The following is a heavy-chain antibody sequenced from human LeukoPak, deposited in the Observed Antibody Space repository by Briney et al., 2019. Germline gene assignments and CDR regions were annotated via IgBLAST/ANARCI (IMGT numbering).Heavy chain of an antibody. CDR2: INPNSGGR. V-gene: IGHV1-2*02. D-gene: IGHD6-19*01. Sequence: ASVKVSCKASGYTFTVYYMHWLRRAPGQGLGWGGWINPNSGGRNYAQKFQARVTMARDTAISTANMECIRLRSDTPAGNAVSRDRLVSRFSWFDPWAQGTLVTVSS. CDR1: GYTFTVYY. J-gene: IGHJ5*02. CDR3: SRDRLVSRFSWFDP.